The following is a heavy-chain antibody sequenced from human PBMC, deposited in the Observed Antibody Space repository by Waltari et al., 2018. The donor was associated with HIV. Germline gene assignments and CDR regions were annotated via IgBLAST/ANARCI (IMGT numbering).Heavy chain of an antibody. CDR1: GFTFSSYA. Sequence: QVQLVESGGGVVQPGRSLRLSCAASGFTFSSYAMHWVRQAPGKGLEWVAVISYDGSNKYYADSVKGRFTISRDNSKNTLYLQMNSLRAEDTAVYYCAREMATGYFDLWGRGTLATVSS. J-gene: IGHJ2*01. D-gene: IGHD5-12*01. V-gene: IGHV3-30*01. CDR3: AREMATGYFDL. CDR2: ISYDGSNK.